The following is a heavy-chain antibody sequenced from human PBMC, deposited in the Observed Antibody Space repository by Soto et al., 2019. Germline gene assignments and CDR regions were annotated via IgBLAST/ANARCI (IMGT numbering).Heavy chain of an antibody. CDR3: ARVPDR. J-gene: IGHJ1*01. D-gene: IGHD2-2*01. CDR2: IFYTGST. V-gene: IGHV4-59*12. Sequence: SETLSLTCTVSGGSITSYYWSWIRQSPGKGLEWIGYIFYTGSTNYNPSLKSRVTISIDTSKNQFSLKLSSVTAADTAVYYCARVPDRWGQGTLVTVSS. CDR1: GGSITSYY.